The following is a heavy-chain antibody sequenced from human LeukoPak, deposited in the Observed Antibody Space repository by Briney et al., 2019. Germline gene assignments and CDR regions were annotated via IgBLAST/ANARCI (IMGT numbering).Heavy chain of an antibody. CDR2: INPNSGGT. D-gene: IGHD6-6*01. J-gene: IGHJ4*02. CDR1: GYTFTGYY. V-gene: IGHV1-2*02. CDR3: ARAPQLAAYYFDY. Sequence: ASVKVSCKASGYTFTGYYMHWVRQAPGQGLEWMGWINPNSGGTNYAQKFQGRVTMTRDTSISTAYMELSRLRSDDTAVYYCARAPQLAAYYFDYWGQGTLVTVSS.